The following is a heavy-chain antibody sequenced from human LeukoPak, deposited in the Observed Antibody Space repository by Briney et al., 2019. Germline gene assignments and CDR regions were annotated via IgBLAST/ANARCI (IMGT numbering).Heavy chain of an antibody. Sequence: GGSLRLSCAASGFTFSSSSMNWVRQAPGKGLEWVSSISSGSTYIYYADSVKGRFTISRDNAKNSLYLQMNSLRAEDTAVYYCVRGSGGDSWGQGTLVTVSS. CDR3: VRGSGGDS. V-gene: IGHV3-21*01. D-gene: IGHD3-3*01. CDR1: GFTFSSSS. CDR2: ISSGSTYI. J-gene: IGHJ4*02.